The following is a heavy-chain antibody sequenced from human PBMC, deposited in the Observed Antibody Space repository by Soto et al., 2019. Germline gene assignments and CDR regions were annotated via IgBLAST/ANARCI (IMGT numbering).Heavy chain of an antibody. CDR1: CDSLKNPS. V-gene: IGHV4-59*11. D-gene: IGHD2-15*01. J-gene: IGHJ4*02. CDR2: IYDSGST. CDR3: ARSSTVPVDYFDF. Sequence: SETLSLTFSVSCDSLKNPSWAWIRHSPGKGLEWIGNIYDSGSTNYSPALKSRVSMSVDTSKNLFSLKMNSVTAADTAVYYCARSSTVPVDYFDFWGQGTVVT.